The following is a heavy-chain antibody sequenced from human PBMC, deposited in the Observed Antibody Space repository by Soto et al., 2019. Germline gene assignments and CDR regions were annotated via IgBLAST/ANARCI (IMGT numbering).Heavy chain of an antibody. CDR1: GGSFSGYY. CDR2: INHSGST. V-gene: IGHV4-34*01. J-gene: IGHJ6*03. CDR3: ARGLRYFDWLLYYYMDV. D-gene: IGHD3-9*01. Sequence: SETLSLTCAVYGGSFSGYYWSWIRQPPGKGLEWIGEINHSGSTNYNPSLKSRVTISVDTSKNQFSLKLSSVTAADTAVYYCARGLRYFDWLLYYYMDVWGKGTTVTVSS.